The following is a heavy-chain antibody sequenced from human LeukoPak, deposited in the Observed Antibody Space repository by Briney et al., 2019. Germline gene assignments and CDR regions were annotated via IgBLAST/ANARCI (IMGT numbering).Heavy chain of an antibody. J-gene: IGHJ4*02. CDR2: IYHSGST. D-gene: IGHD2-21*02. V-gene: IGHV4-38-2*02. CDR1: GYSISSGYY. Sequence: SETLSLTCTVSGYSISSGYYWGWIRQPPGKGLEWIGTIYHSGSTYYNPSLKSRVTISRDTSKNQFSLKVSSVTAADTAVYYCARFGDWNFDSWGQGTLVTVSS. CDR3: ARFGDWNFDS.